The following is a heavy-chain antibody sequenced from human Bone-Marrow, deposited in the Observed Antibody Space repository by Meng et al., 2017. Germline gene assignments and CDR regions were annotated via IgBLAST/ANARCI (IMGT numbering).Heavy chain of an antibody. V-gene: IGHV4-34*01. CDR3: ARVGSRSEDY. CDR2: INHSGST. J-gene: IGHJ4*02. CDR1: GGSFSGYY. D-gene: IGHD2-2*01. Sequence: QVPLQQWGAGRLSPSETLSLTCSFYGGSFSGYYWSWIRQPPGKGLEXIWEINHSGSTNYNPSLKSRVTISVDTSKNQFSLKLSSVTAADTAVYYCARVGSRSEDYWGQGTLVTVSS.